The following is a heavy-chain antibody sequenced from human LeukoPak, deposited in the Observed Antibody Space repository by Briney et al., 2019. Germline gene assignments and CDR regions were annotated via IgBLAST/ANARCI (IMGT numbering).Heavy chain of an antibody. Sequence: PGGSLRLSCAASGFTFSSYAMSWVRQAPGGGLEWVSAISGSGGSTYYADSVKGRFTISRDNSKNTLYLQMNRLRAEDTAVYYCAKDYYGSGSYPFDYWGQGTLVTVSS. CDR3: AKDYYGSGSYPFDY. CDR1: GFTFSSYA. J-gene: IGHJ4*02. CDR2: ISGSGGST. V-gene: IGHV3-23*01. D-gene: IGHD3-10*01.